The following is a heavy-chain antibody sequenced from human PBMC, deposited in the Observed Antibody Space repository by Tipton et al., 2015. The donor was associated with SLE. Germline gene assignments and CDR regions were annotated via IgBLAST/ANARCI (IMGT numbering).Heavy chain of an antibody. CDR2: INHSGST. D-gene: IGHD1-7*01. J-gene: IGHJ4*02. CDR3: XXAQNSSVXY. V-gene: IGHV4-34*01. Sequence: GLVKPSETLSLTCAIYGGSXXGYYWSWIRQPPGKGXXWIGEINHSGSTNYTPSLKSRVTISVDTSKNQFSLKLSSVTAADTAVYYXXXAQNSSVXYWCQGTLVXVSS. CDR1: GGSXXGYY.